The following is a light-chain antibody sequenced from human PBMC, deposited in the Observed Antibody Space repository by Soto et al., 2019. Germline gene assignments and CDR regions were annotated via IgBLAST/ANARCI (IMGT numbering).Light chain of an antibody. Sequence: DIQMTQSPSSLSASVGDRVTLTCRASQSIANHLNWYQHRPGKAPEIVIYDTSNLQSGVPSRFRGSGSGTDFFLTSNSLQPEDVATYYGQQGYGSPLTFGGGTKVE. CDR1: QSIANH. CDR2: DTS. CDR3: QQGYGSPLT. J-gene: IGKJ4*01. V-gene: IGKV1-39*01.